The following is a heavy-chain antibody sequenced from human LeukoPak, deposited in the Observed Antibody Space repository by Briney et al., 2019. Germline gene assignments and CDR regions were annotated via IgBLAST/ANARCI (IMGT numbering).Heavy chain of an antibody. CDR3: ARVKYYDSSGYPPLGY. CDR1: GYTFTGYY. D-gene: IGHD3-22*01. Sequence: ASVKVSCKASGYTFTGYYMHWVRQAPGQGLEGMGWINPNSGGTNYAQKFQGRVTMTRDTSISTAYMELSRLRSDDTAVYYCARVKYYDSSGYPPLGYWGQGTLVTVSS. V-gene: IGHV1-2*02. CDR2: INPNSGGT. J-gene: IGHJ4*02.